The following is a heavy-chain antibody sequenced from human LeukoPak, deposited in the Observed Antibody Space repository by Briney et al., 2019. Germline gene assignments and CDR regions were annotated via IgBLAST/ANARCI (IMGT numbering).Heavy chain of an antibody. CDR3: ARDRGGYSGYDHFDY. D-gene: IGHD5-12*01. CDR2: IYYSGST. V-gene: IGHV4-34*01. Sequence: SETLSLTCAVYGGSFSGYYWSWIRQPPGKGLEWIGSIYYSGSTYYNPSLKSRVTISVDTSKNQFSLKLSSVTAADTAVYYCARDRGGYSGYDHFDYWGQGTLVTVSS. J-gene: IGHJ4*02. CDR1: GGSFSGYY.